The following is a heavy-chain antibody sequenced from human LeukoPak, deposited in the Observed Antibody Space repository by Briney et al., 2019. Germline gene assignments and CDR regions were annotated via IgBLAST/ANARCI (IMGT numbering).Heavy chain of an antibody. J-gene: IGHJ6*02. V-gene: IGHV3-23*01. Sequence: GGSLRLSCAASGFTFRHYAMSWVRRAPGKGLEWVSAISDNGGTTYYAVSVRGRFTISRDNSKNTLYLQMNSLRAEDTAVYYCAKAWGSWSPSGMDVWGQGTTVAVSS. CDR3: AKAWGSWSPSGMDV. D-gene: IGHD6-13*01. CDR2: ISDNGGTT. CDR1: GFTFRHYA.